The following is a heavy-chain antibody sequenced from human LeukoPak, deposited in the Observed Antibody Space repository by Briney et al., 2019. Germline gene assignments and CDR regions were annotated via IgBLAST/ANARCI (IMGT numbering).Heavy chain of an antibody. CDR2: IRHDESKQ. J-gene: IGHJ4*02. Sequence: GGPLRLSCAASGFSMSSYGMYWVRQAPGNGLEWVAFIRHDESKQYHADSVKGRFTISRDNSKNTLYLQMNSLRAEDTAVYHCAKDLRYYDFWSGSDYWGQGTLVTVSS. V-gene: IGHV3-30*02. CDR1: GFSMSSYG. D-gene: IGHD3-3*01. CDR3: AKDLRYYDFWSGSDY.